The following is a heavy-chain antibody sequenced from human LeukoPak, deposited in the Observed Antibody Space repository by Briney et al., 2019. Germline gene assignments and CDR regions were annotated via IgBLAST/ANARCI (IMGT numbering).Heavy chain of an antibody. CDR3: AKGRCSSTSCPFDY. Sequence: GGSLRLSCAASGFTFSNYGMHWVRQAPGKGLEWVAFIRYDGSNKYYADSVKGRFTISRDNSKNTLYLQMNSLRAEDTAVYYCAKGRCSSTSCPFDYWGQGTPVTVSS. J-gene: IGHJ4*02. CDR1: GFTFSNYG. V-gene: IGHV3-30*02. D-gene: IGHD2-2*01. CDR2: IRYDGSNK.